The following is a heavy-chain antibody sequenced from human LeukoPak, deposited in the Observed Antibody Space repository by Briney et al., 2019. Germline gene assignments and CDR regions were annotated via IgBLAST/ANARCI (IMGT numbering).Heavy chain of an antibody. V-gene: IGHV4-34*01. CDR3: ARGPKKGYYGSGSYNPYYFDY. CDR2: INHSGST. Sequence: PSETLSLTCAVYGGSFSGYYWSWIRQPPGKGLEWIGEINHSGSTNYNPSLKSRVTISVDTSKNQFSLKLSSVTAADTAVYYCARGPKKGYYGSGSYNPYYFDYWGQGTLVTVSS. D-gene: IGHD3-10*01. J-gene: IGHJ4*02. CDR1: GGSFSGYY.